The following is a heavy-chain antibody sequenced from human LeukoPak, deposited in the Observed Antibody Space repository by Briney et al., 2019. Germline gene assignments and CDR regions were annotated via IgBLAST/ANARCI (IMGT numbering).Heavy chain of an antibody. Sequence: ASVKVSCKASGYTFTGYYMHWVRQAPGQGLEWMGWINPNSGGTNYAQKFQGWVTMTRDTSISTAYMELSRLRSDDTAVYYCARGGIAAAGTTYRYYYYGMDVWGQGTTVTVSS. D-gene: IGHD6-13*01. V-gene: IGHV1-2*04. CDR3: ARGGIAAAGTTYRYYYYGMDV. J-gene: IGHJ6*02. CDR1: GYTFTGYY. CDR2: INPNSGGT.